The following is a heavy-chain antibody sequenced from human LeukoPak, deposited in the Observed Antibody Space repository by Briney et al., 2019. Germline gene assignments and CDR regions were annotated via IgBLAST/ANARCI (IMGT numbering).Heavy chain of an antibody. Sequence: ASVKVSCKASGYTFTGYYMHWVRQAPGQGLEWMGWINPNSGGTNYAQKFQGRVTMTRDTSISTAYMELSRLRSDDTAVYYCAREPTVTTRWFDPWGQGTLVTVSS. V-gene: IGHV1-2*02. J-gene: IGHJ5*02. CDR2: INPNSGGT. CDR3: AREPTVTTRWFDP. CDR1: GYTFTGYY. D-gene: IGHD4-17*01.